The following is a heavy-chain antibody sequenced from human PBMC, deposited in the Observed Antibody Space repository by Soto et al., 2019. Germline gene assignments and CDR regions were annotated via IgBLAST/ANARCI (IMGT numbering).Heavy chain of an antibody. V-gene: IGHV4-39*01. CDR1: GGSISSSSYY. Sequence: NPSETLSLTCTVSGGSISSSSYYWGWIRQPPGKGLEWIGSIYYSGSTYYNPSLKSRVTISVDTSKNQFSLKLSSVTAADTAVYYYARLFHTHNWFDPWGQGTLVTVSS. CDR2: IYYSGST. CDR3: ARLFHTHNWFDP. J-gene: IGHJ5*02. D-gene: IGHD2-2*02.